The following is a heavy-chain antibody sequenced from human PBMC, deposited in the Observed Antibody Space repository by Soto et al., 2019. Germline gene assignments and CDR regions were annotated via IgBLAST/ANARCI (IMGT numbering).Heavy chain of an antibody. CDR1: GYTFNIYY. Sequence: QGQLMQSGAEVRKPGASVRLSCKASGYTFNIYYIHWVRRAPGHGLEWMGWLNPNSGDTRYSQQFQGRVTMTRATSMNTVYMDLTGLTSGDTAVYYGAREGAVTGTQACVPWGQGSQVTVPS. J-gene: IGHJ5*02. CDR2: LNPNSGDT. CDR3: AREGAVTGTQACVP. V-gene: IGHV1-2*02. D-gene: IGHD6-19*01.